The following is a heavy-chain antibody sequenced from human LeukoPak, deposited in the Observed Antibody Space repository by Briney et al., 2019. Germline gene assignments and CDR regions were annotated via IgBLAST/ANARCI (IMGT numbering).Heavy chain of an antibody. J-gene: IGHJ3*02. Sequence: PSETLSLTCTVSGGSISSGSYYWSWIRQPAGKGLEWIGRIYTSGSTNYNPSLKSRVPISVDTSKNQFSLKLSSVTAADTAVYYCARDHRAVADLDAFDIWGQGTMVTVSS. CDR2: IYTSGST. V-gene: IGHV4-61*02. D-gene: IGHD6-19*01. CDR3: ARDHRAVADLDAFDI. CDR1: GGSISSGSYY.